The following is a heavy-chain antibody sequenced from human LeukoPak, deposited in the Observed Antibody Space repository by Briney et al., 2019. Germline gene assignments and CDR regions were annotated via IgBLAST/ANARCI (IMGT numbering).Heavy chain of an antibody. CDR1: GGSFSGYY. CDR3: ARFGPQNLP. J-gene: IGHJ5*02. D-gene: IGHD3-16*01. CDR2: INHSGSI. V-gene: IGHV4-34*01. Sequence: PSETLSLTCAVYGGSFSGYYWSWIRQPPGKGLEWIGEINHSGSINYNPSLKSRVTISVDTSKNQFSLKLSSVTAADTAVYYCARFGPQNLPWGQGTLVTVSS.